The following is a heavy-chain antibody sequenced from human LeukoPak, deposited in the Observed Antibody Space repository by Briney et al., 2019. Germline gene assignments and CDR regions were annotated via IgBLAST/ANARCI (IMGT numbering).Heavy chain of an antibody. V-gene: IGHV4-4*07. CDR3: ARGGLRDAFDI. Sequence: SETLSLTCAVSGGSISSYSWSCIRQPAGKGLEWIGRIYTSGSTNYNPSLKSRVTMSVDTSKNQFSLKLSSVTAADTAVYYCARGGLRDAFDIWGRGTMVTVSS. CDR2: IYTSGST. CDR1: GGSISSYS. J-gene: IGHJ3*02. D-gene: IGHD3-16*01.